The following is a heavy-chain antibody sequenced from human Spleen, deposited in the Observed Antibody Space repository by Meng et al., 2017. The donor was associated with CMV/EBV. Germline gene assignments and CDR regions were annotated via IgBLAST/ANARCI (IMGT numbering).Heavy chain of an antibody. CDR2: INHSGST. D-gene: IGHD3-3*01. Sequence: QVQLQQWGAGLLKPSETLSLTCAVYGGSFSGYYWSWIHQPPGKGLEWIGEINHSGSTNYNPSLKSRVTISVDTSKNQFSLKLSSVTAADTAVYYCAREGYDFWSGYYYWGQGTLVTVSS. J-gene: IGHJ4*02. CDR3: AREGYDFWSGYYY. V-gene: IGHV4-34*01. CDR1: GGSFSGYY.